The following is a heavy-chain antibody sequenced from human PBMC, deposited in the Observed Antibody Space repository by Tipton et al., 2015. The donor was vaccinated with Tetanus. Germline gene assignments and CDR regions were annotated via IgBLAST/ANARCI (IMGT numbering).Heavy chain of an antibody. J-gene: IGHJ3*02. CDR3: ARIGWLQQNKPAFDI. D-gene: IGHD5-24*01. CDR1: GGSISSYY. V-gene: IGHV4-59*01. CDR2: VHYSGST. Sequence: TLSLTCTVSGGSISSYYWTWIRQPPGRGLEWIGYVHYSGSTNYSPSLRSRVTLSVDTSKNQFSLKLSSVTAGDTAVYYCARIGWLQQNKPAFDIWGQGTVVTVSS.